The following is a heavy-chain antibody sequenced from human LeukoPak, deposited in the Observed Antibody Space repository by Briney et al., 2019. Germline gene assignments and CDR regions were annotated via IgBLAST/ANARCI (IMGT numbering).Heavy chain of an antibody. V-gene: IGHV4-59*01. D-gene: IGHD6-19*01. J-gene: IGHJ4*02. Sequence: SETLSLTCTVSGGSISSYYWSWIRQPPGKGLEWIGYIYYSGSTNYNPSLKSRVTISVDTSKNQFSLKLSSVTAADTAVYYRARETAVAGTGSYYFDYWGQGTLVTVSS. CDR2: IYYSGST. CDR1: GGSISSYY. CDR3: ARETAVAGTGSYYFDY.